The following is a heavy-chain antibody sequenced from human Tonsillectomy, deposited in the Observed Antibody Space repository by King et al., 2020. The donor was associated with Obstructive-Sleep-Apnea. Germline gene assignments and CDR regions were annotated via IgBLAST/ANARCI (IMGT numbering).Heavy chain of an antibody. CDR3: ARAGTVTHNHHFGMDV. V-gene: IGHV1-69*01. CDR2: IIPLFGIA. D-gene: IGHD4-17*01. Sequence: VQLVESGAEVKKPGSAVKVSCKASGGSLSNYAVSWVRQAPGQGLEWMGGIIPLFGIANYAQSFQDRVTITADESTSTAYLELSSRRSGETAIYYCARAGTVTHNHHFGMDVWGQGTTVTVS. J-gene: IGHJ6*02. CDR1: GGSLSNYA.